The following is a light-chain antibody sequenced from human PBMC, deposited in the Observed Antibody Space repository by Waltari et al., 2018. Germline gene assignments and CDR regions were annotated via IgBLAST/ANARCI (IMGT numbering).Light chain of an antibody. Sequence: SSDLPQTPDVSVALGPTVRITCQGAFLRTYYGNWCRQKPGQAPELVIYGKNNRPSGIPDRFSASSSENTASLIITGAQAEDEADYYCSSRELSGHVVFGGGTRLTVL. CDR3: SSRELSGHVV. J-gene: IGLJ2*01. CDR2: GKN. CDR1: FLRTYY. V-gene: IGLV3-19*01.